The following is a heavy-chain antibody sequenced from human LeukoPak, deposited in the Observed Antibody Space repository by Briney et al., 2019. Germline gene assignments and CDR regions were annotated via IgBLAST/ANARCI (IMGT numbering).Heavy chain of an antibody. V-gene: IGHV4-34*01. Sequence: SETLSLTCAVYGGSSSGYYWSWIRQPPGKGLEWIGEINHSGSTNYNPSLKSRVTISVDTSKNQFSLKLSSVTAADTAVYYCARSSRNSDDYWGQGTLVTVSS. CDR2: INHSGST. CDR3: ARSSRNSDDY. CDR1: GGSSSGYY. D-gene: IGHD4-23*01. J-gene: IGHJ4*02.